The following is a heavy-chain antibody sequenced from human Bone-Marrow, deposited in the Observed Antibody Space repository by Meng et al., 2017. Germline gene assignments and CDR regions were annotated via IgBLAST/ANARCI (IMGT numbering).Heavy chain of an antibody. Sequence: GQPVQSGAGGKKPGASGKVSCKASGDTFSSYPISWVRQAPGQGLEWMGGIIPISGTANYAQKFQGRVTITADESTSTAYMELSSLRSEDTAVYYCARTNWEDWYFDLWGRGTLVTVSS. CDR3: ARTNWEDWYFDL. V-gene: IGHV1-69*13. D-gene: IGHD1-1*01. CDR2: IIPISGTA. CDR1: GDTFSSYP. J-gene: IGHJ2*01.